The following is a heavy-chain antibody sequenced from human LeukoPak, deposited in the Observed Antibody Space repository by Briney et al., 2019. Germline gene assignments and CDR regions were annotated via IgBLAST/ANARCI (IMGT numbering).Heavy chain of an antibody. J-gene: IGHJ5*02. CDR2: INSDGSST. CDR3: ARGSRGIWFDP. Sequence: PGGSLRLSCAASGFTFSSYWMHWVRQAPGKGLVWVSRINSDGSSTSYADSVKGRFTISRDNAKNTLYLQMNSLRAEDTAVYYCARGSRGIWFDPWGQGTLVTVSS. CDR1: GFTFSSYW. V-gene: IGHV3-74*01. D-gene: IGHD6-13*01.